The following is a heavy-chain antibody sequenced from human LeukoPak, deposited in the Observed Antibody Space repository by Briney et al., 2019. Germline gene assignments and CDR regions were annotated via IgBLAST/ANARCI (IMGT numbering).Heavy chain of an antibody. Sequence: PSETLSLTCTVSGGSISSYYWGWIRQPPGKGLEWIGYIYYSGSTNYNPSLKSRVTISVDTSKNQFSLKLSSVTAADTAVYYCARGGVYCGGDCYSGWGQGTLVTVSS. CDR2: IYYSGST. V-gene: IGHV4-59*01. D-gene: IGHD2-21*02. CDR3: ARGGVYCGGDCYSG. CDR1: GGSISSYY. J-gene: IGHJ4*02.